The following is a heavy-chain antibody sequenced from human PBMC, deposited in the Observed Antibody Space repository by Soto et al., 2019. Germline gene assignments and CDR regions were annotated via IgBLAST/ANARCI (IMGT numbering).Heavy chain of an antibody. D-gene: IGHD3-10*01. Sequence: QVQLQQSGPGLVKPSETLSLTCTVSSGPTSSHNWGWIRQPPGRGLEWIGYVYNTGGTSYNPTLRSRVTISADTSTKNISLTLSSVTAAETAGYYCVRQGIGPLHGLVDVWGQGTTVSVSS. CDR2: VYNTGGT. CDR1: SGPTSSHN. CDR3: VRQGIGPLHGLVDV. J-gene: IGHJ6*02. V-gene: IGHV4-59*08.